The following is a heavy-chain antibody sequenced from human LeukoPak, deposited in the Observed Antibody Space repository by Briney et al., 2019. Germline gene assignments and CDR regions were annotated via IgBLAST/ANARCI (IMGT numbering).Heavy chain of an antibody. D-gene: IGHD5-24*01. CDR3: ARERDGRFFDY. CDR1: GFTFSNYG. CDR2: IWYDGSNK. V-gene: IGHV3-33*01. Sequence: GGSLRLSCAASGFTFSNYGFHWVRQAPGKGLEGVAVIWYDGSNKYYADYVKGRFTISRDNSKNTLYLQMNSLRAEDTAVYYCARERDGRFFDYWGQGTLVTVSS. J-gene: IGHJ4*02.